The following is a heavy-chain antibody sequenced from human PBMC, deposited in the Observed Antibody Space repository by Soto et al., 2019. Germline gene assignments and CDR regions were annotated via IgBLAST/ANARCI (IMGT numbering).Heavy chain of an antibody. V-gene: IGHV4-59*01. Sequence: QVQLQESGPGLVKPSETLSLTCTVSGGSISSYYWSWIRQPPGKGLEWIGYIYYSGSTNYNPSLKSRVTIAEDTSKNKSSLKLSSVTAADTAVYYCGRDAEYSNYVADGGQGTLVTVSS. J-gene: IGHJ4*02. CDR3: GRDAEYSNYVAD. CDR2: IYYSGST. D-gene: IGHD4-4*01. CDR1: GGSISSYY.